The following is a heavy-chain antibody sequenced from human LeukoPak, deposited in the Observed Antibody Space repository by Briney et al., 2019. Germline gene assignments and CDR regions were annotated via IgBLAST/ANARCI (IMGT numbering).Heavy chain of an antibody. Sequence: SETLSLTCTVSGGSISSYYWGWIRQPPGKGLEWIGSIYYTRSTYYNPSLKSRVTISVDTSKNQFSLKLTSVTAADTAVYYCARGVTMIVVVIHDWYFDLWGRGTLVTVSS. V-gene: IGHV4-39*01. CDR2: IYYTRST. D-gene: IGHD3-22*01. CDR3: ARGVTMIVVVIHDWYFDL. CDR1: GGSISSYY. J-gene: IGHJ2*01.